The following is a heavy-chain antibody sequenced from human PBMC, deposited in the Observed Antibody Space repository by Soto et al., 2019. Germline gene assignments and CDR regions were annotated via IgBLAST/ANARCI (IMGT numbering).Heavy chain of an antibody. D-gene: IGHD3-22*01. CDR1: VGSIISSSYY. Sequence: SATLSRTNTFSVGSIISSSYYWGWIRQPPGKGLEWIGSIYDSGSTYYNPSLKSRVTISVDTSKNQFSLKLSSVTAADTAVYYCARIRSSGYYPDYWGQGTLVTVSS. J-gene: IGHJ4*02. V-gene: IGHV4-39*01. CDR3: ARIRSSGYYPDY. CDR2: IYDSGST.